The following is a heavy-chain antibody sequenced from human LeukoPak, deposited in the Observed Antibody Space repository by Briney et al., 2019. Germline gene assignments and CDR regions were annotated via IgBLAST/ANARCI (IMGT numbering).Heavy chain of an antibody. Sequence: GGSLRLSCAASGFTLSNYWMNWVRQAPGKGLVWVSRIKNDGSTTTYADFVKGRFTISRDNAKNTLYLQMNSLRVEDTAVYYCARSDWLDSWGQGTLVTVSS. CDR2: IKNDGSTT. V-gene: IGHV3-74*03. J-gene: IGHJ5*01. CDR3: ARSDWLDS. CDR1: GFTLSNYW.